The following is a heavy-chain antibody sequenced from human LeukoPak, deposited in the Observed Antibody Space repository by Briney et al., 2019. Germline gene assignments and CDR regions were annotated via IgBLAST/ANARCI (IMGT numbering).Heavy chain of an antibody. D-gene: IGHD2-15*01. V-gene: IGHV1-69*05. CDR3: AICSGGSCFPFDY. Sequence: SVKVSXKASGGTFSSYAISWVRQAPGQGLEWMGRIIPIFGTANYAQKFQGRVTITTDESTSTAYMELSSLRSEDTAVYYCAICSGGSCFPFDYWGQGTLVTVSS. J-gene: IGHJ4*02. CDR2: IIPIFGTA. CDR1: GGTFSSYA.